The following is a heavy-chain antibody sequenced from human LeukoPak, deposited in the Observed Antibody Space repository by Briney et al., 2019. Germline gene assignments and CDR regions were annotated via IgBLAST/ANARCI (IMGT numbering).Heavy chain of an antibody. CDR2: IHYSGST. D-gene: IGHD3-10*01. CDR3: ARVASANGASGGWFHH. V-gene: IGHV4-59*01. CDR1: GGSMSGYY. J-gene: IGHJ5*02. Sequence: PSETLSLTCTVSGGSMSGYYWIWIRQPPGKGLEWIGYIHYSGSTNYNPSLRSRVSVSIDTSKNQFSLKLTSVTAADTAVYYCARVASANGASGGWFHHWGQGALVTVSS.